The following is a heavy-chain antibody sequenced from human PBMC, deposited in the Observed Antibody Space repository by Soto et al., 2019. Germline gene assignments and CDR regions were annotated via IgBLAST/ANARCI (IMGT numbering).Heavy chain of an antibody. CDR1: GYTFTSYG. J-gene: IGHJ5*02. V-gene: IGHV1-18*01. D-gene: IGHD2-15*01. CDR2: ISAYNGNT. CDR3: ARYHEYCSGGSCYGKWFDP. Sequence: ASVKVSCKASGYTFTSYGISWVLQAPGQGLEWMGWISAYNGNTNYAQKLQGRVTMTTDTSTSTAYMELRSLRSDDTAVYYCARYHEYCSGGSCYGKWFDPWGQGTLVTVS.